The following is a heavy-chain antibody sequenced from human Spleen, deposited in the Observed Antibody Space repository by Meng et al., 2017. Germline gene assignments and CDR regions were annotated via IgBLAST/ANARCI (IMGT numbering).Heavy chain of an antibody. CDR3: ARDLSGYGWFDP. CDR1: GGSISSGGYY. J-gene: IGHJ5*02. Sequence: QAQLHGSGPGLVKPSQTLSLTCTVSGGSISSGGYYWSWIRQHPGKGLEWIGYFYYSGSTYYNPSLKSLVTISLDTSKNQFSLKLSSVTAADTAVYYCARDLSGYGWFDPWGQGTLVTVSS. CDR2: FYYSGST. V-gene: IGHV4-31*01. D-gene: IGHD5-18*01.